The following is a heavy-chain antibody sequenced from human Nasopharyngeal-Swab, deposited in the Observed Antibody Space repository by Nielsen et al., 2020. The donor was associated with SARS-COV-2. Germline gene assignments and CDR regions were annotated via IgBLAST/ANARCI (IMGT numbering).Heavy chain of an antibody. Sequence: ASVKVSCKASGYTFTSYYIHWVRQAPGKGLEWMGGFDPEDGETIYAQKFQGRVTMTEDTSTDTAYMELSSLRSEDTAVYYCATPWPGPYWNYGRGDYWGQGTLVTVSS. CDR1: GYTFTSYY. D-gene: IGHD1-7*01. CDR3: ATPWPGPYWNYGRGDY. J-gene: IGHJ4*02. V-gene: IGHV1-24*01. CDR2: FDPEDGET.